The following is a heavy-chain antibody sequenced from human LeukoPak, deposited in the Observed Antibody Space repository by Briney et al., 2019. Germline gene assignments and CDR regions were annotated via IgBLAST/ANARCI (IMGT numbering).Heavy chain of an antibody. Sequence: ASVKVSGKASGYTFTGYYMHWVRQAPGQGLEWMGWINPNSGGTNYAQKFQGRVTMTRDTSISTAYMELSRLRSDDTAVYYCARAESFRRNDVFGYWGQGTLVTVSS. D-gene: IGHD1-1*01. V-gene: IGHV1-2*02. J-gene: IGHJ4*02. CDR1: GYTFTGYY. CDR3: ARAESFRRNDVFGY. CDR2: INPNSGGT.